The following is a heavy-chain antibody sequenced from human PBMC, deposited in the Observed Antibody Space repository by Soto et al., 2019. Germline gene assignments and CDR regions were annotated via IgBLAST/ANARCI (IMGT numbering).Heavy chain of an antibody. CDR2: FLPIVETV. J-gene: IGHJ4*02. V-gene: IGHV1-69*08. Sequence: QVQVVQSGAEVTKPESSVKVSCKPSGGTFNTYTVNWVRLAPGHGLEWMGRFLPIVETVNYAQKFQDRVTITAGISTFTAYMELNSLTSDDTAVYYCAITYCRDNSCPRDFDYWGPGTRVIVSS. D-gene: IGHD2-21*01. CDR3: AITYCRDNSCPRDFDY. CDR1: GGTFNTYT.